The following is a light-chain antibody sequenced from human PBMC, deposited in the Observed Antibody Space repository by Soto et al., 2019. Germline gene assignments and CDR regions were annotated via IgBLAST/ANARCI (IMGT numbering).Light chain of an antibody. Sequence: EIVLTQSPAILSSSPGDTATLSCRASQSVSSYLAWYQQRPGQAPRLLIYDASSRATGVPARFSGSGSGTDFTLTISSLEPEDFAIYYCQQRSDWPLTFGGGTRVDIK. CDR1: QSVSSY. CDR2: DAS. CDR3: QQRSDWPLT. J-gene: IGKJ4*01. V-gene: IGKV3-11*01.